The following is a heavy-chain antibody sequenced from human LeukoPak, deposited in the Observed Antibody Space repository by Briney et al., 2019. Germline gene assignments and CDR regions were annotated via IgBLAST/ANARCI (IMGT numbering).Heavy chain of an antibody. CDR3: ARVRYCSGGSCLWAYYYYYMDV. J-gene: IGHJ6*03. CDR1: GGSISSSSYY. D-gene: IGHD2-15*01. CDR2: IYYSGST. V-gene: IGHV4-39*07. Sequence: SETLSLTCTVSGGSISSSSYYWGWIRQPPGKGLEWIGSIYYSGSTYYNPSLKSRVTISVDTSKNQFSLKLSSVTAADTAVYYCARVRYCSGGSCLWAYYYYYMDVWGKGTTVTVSS.